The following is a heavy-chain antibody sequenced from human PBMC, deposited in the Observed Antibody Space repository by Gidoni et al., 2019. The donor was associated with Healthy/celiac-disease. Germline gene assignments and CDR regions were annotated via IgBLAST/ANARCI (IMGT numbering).Heavy chain of an antibody. D-gene: IGHD2-2*01. CDR3: TTDIKVPAANPDY. CDR1: GFTFSNAW. CDR2: IKSKTDGGTT. Sequence: EVQLVESGGGLVKPGGSLRLSCAASGFTFSNAWMSWVRQAPGKGLEWVGRIKSKTDGGTTDYAAPVKGRFTISRDDSKNTLYLQMNSLKTEDTAVYYCTTDIKVPAANPDYWGQGTLVTVSS. V-gene: IGHV3-15*01. J-gene: IGHJ4*02.